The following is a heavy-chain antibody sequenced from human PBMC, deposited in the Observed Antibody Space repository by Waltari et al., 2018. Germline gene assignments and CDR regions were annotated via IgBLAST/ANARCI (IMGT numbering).Heavy chain of an antibody. Sequence: QVQLQESGPGLVKPSQTLSLTCTVSGDSITSNSFYWHGVRQPAGKGLEWIGRFYSSEYINYNPSLKSRVTISRDTSKKQFFLKLTSVTAADTAFYYCAREVTKVELGRRLPHFFDSWGQGTLVTVSS. J-gene: IGHJ4*02. CDR2: FYSSEYI. V-gene: IGHV4-61*02. CDR1: GDSITSNSFY. CDR3: AREVTKVELGRRLPHFFDS. D-gene: IGHD7-27*01.